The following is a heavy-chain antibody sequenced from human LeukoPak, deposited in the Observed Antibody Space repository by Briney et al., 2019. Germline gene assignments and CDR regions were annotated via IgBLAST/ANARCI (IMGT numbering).Heavy chain of an antibody. CDR3: ARVVRGQLVRDYFDY. CDR1: GGSISSGNYY. Sequence: SETLSLTCTVSGGSISSGNYYWSWIRQAAGKGLEWIGRIHTSGDTTYNPSLKSRVTISVDTSKNQFSLRLTSVTAADTAVYYCARVVRGQLVRDYFDYWGQGTLVTVPS. CDR2: IHTSGDT. D-gene: IGHD6-6*01. V-gene: IGHV4-61*02. J-gene: IGHJ4*02.